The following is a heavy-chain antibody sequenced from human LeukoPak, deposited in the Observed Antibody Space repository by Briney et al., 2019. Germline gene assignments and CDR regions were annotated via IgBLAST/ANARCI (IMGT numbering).Heavy chain of an antibody. CDR1: GGTFSSYG. CDR3: ARGDGYGDNWFDS. V-gene: IGHV1-69*05. Sequence: ASVKVSCKASGGTFSSYGISWVRQAPGQGLEWMGRIIPIFGTAYYAQKFQGRVTITTDESTSTAYMELSSLRSEDTAVYYCARGDGYGDNWFDSWGQGTLVTVSS. J-gene: IGHJ5*01. CDR2: IIPIFGTA. D-gene: IGHD5-24*01.